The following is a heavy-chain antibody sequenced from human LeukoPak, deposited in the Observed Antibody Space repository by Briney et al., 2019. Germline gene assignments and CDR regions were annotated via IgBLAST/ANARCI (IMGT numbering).Heavy chain of an antibody. CDR2: ILYCGST. CDR1: GGSISSSSYF. CDR3: ARQMNTVTADY. D-gene: IGHD4-17*01. J-gene: IGHJ4*02. Sequence: PSETLSLTCTVSGGSISSSSYFGGWIRQPPGKGLEWSGSILYCGSTYYNPSLNRQIPISIDTSKNQFPLRLSSVTAADTAVYYCARQMNTVTADYWGQGTLVTVSS. V-gene: IGHV4-39*01.